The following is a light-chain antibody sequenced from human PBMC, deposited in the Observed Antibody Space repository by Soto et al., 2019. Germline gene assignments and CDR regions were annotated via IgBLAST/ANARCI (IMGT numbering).Light chain of an antibody. CDR3: SSYAGSNNLWV. CDR2: EVS. J-gene: IGLJ3*02. Sequence: QSVLTQPPSASGSPGQSVTISCTGTSSDVGGYNYVSWYQQHPGKAPKLIIYEVSKRPSGVPDGFSGSKSGNTASLTVSGLQAEDEADYYCSSYAGSNNLWVFGGGTKLTVL. CDR1: SSDVGGYNY. V-gene: IGLV2-8*01.